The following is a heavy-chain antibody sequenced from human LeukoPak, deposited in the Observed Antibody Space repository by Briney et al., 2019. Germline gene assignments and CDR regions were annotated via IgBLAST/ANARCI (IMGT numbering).Heavy chain of an antibody. J-gene: IGHJ4*02. D-gene: IGHD6-19*01. V-gene: IGHV1-8*03. CDR3: ARVAGSIDY. CDR1: GYTFTTYD. Sequence: ASVKVSCKASGYTFTTYDINWVRQATAQGLEWMGWTNPNSGHTGYAQKFQGRLTITRDTSISTAYMELSSLRSEDTAVYYCARVAGSIDYWGQGTLVTVSS. CDR2: TNPNSGHT.